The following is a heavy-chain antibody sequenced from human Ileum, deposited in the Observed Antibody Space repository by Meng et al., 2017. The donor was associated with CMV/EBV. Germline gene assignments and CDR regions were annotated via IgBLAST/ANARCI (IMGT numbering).Heavy chain of an antibody. D-gene: IGHD2/OR15-2a*01. CDR3: ARRYFGYFDY. J-gene: IGHJ4*02. CDR2: ISGSGGST. Sequence: GGSLRLSCAASGFTFSSYAMSWVRQAPGKGLEWVSAISGSGGSTYYADSVKGRFTISRDNAKNTLYLQMNSLRAEDKAVYYCARRYFGYFDYWGQGTLVTVSS. V-gene: IGHV3-23*01. CDR1: GFTFSSYA.